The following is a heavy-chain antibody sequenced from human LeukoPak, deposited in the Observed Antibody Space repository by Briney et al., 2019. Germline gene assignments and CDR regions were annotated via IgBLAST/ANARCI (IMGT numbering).Heavy chain of an antibody. CDR1: GFTFSVAA. D-gene: IGHD5-24*01. CDR3: AKDIQLST. CDR2: IGASGEST. V-gene: IGHV3-23*01. Sequence: GGSLRLSCAASGFTFSVAAMTWVRQAPGKGLEWVSLIGASGESTYYADSVKGRFTISRDNSKNTLSLQMNSMRVEDTAMYFCAKDIQLSTWGLGTMVTVSS. J-gene: IGHJ3*01.